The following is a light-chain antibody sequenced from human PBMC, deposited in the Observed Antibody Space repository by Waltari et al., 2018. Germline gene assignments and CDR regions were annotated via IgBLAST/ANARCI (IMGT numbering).Light chain of an antibody. CDR1: QCVNTY. CDR3: QERSNWPGGS. Sequence: EIVLTQSPASLSLSPGESASLSCRASQCVNTYLAWYQQKPGQPPRLLIYDASTRATGVPARFVGSGSGTDFTLTITRLEPEDFAVYYCQERSNWPGGSFGGGTKVETK. CDR2: DAS. J-gene: IGKJ4*01. V-gene: IGKV3-11*01.